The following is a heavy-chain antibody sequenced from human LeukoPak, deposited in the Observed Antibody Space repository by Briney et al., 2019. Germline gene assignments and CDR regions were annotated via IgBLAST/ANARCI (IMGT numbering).Heavy chain of an antibody. Sequence: SETLSLTCTVSGGSISSYYWSWIRQPAGKGLEWIGRIYTCGSTNYNPSLKSRVTMSVDTSKNQFSLKLSSVTAADTAVYYCAREVADYGGYYYYHYMDVWGKGTTVTISS. D-gene: IGHD4-23*01. CDR2: IYTCGST. CDR3: AREVADYGGYYYYHYMDV. V-gene: IGHV4-4*07. CDR1: GGSISSYY. J-gene: IGHJ6*03.